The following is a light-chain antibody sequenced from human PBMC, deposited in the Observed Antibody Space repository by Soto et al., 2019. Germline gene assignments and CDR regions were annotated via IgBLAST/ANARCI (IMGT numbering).Light chain of an antibody. V-gene: IGKV1-17*03. CDR1: QDIKYY. J-gene: IGKJ4*02. CDR2: SAS. CDR3: LQHNSYPLT. Sequence: DIQMTQSPSAMSASVGDRVTINCRASQDIKYYLAWFQQKPGKVPKRLIYSASSLQSGVPSRFSGSGSGTKFTLTISGLQPEDSATYYWLQHNSYPLTFGGGTKVEIK.